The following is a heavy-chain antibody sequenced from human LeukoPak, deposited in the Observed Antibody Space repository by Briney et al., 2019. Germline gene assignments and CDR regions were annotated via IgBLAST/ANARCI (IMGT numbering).Heavy chain of an antibody. Sequence: SVKVSCKASGGTFSSYAISWVRQAPGQGLEWMGGIIPIFGTANYAQKFQGRVTITADKSTSTAYMELSSLRSEDTAVYYCARGGVEDYYYYMDVWGKGTTVTVSS. D-gene: IGHD3-16*01. CDR2: IIPIFGTA. CDR1: GGTFSSYA. V-gene: IGHV1-69*06. CDR3: ARGGVEDYYYYMDV. J-gene: IGHJ6*03.